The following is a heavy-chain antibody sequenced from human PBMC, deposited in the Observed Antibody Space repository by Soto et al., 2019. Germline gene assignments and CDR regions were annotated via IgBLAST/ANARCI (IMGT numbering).Heavy chain of an antibody. D-gene: IGHD3-16*02. J-gene: IGHJ5*02. CDR3: ALTPPDTGGVWGSYRLPANWLDP. V-gene: IGHV2-5*02. CDR2: IYWDDDK. CDR1: GFSLSTSGVG. Sequence: QITLKESGPTLVKPTQTLTLTCTFSGFSLSTSGVGVGWIRQPPGKALEWLALIYWDDDKRYSPSLKSRLTITRDTSNNQVVLTISDMEPVDTATYCCALTPPDTGGVWGSYRLPANWLDPWGQGTLVPVSS.